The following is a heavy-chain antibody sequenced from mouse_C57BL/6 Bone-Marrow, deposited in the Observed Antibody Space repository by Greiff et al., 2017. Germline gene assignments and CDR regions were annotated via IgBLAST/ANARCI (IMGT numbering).Heavy chain of an antibody. CDR1: GYAFSSSW. CDR3: GAWFAY. CDR2: IYPGDGDT. V-gene: IGHV1-82*01. Sequence: VQLQQSGPELVKPGASVKISCKASGYAFSSSWMNWVKQRPGKGLEWIGRIYPGDGDTNYNGKFKGKATFTADTSSNTAYMQLSSLTTEDSAIYYCGAWFAYWGQGTLVTVSA. J-gene: IGHJ3*01.